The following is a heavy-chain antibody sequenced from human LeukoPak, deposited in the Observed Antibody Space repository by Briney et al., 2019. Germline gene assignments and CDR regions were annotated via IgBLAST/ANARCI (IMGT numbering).Heavy chain of an antibody. D-gene: IGHD3-22*01. J-gene: IGHJ4*02. CDR2: IIPIFGTA. V-gene: IGHV1-69*06. CDR1: VGTFNSYA. Sequence: ASVKVSCKASVGTFNSYAISWVRQAPGQGLEWMGGIIPIFGTANYAQKFQGRVTITADKSTSTAYMELSSLRSEDTAVYYCARDSYYYDSSGYRNDYWGQGTLVTVSS. CDR3: ARDSYYYDSSGYRNDY.